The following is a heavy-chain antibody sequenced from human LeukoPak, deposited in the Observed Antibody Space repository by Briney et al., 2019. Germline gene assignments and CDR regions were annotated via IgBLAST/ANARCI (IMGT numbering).Heavy chain of an antibody. V-gene: IGHV3-48*03. Sequence: GGSLRLSCAASGFTFSSYAMNWVRQAPGKGLEWVSYISSSGSTIYYADSVKGRFTISRDNARNALYLQMNSLRAEDTAVYYCARGVLKTIGDYWGQGTLVTVSS. J-gene: IGHJ4*02. CDR3: ARGVLKTIGDY. CDR1: GFTFSSYA. CDR2: ISSSGSTI. D-gene: IGHD3-10*01.